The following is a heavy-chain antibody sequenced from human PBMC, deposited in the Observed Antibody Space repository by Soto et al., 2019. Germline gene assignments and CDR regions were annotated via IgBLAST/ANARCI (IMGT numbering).Heavy chain of an antibody. D-gene: IGHD4-17*01. CDR3: ARGTTVETRTF. J-gene: IGHJ4*02. CDR1: GYTFTSYG. Sequence: QVQLVQSGAEVKKPGASVKVSCKASGYTFTSYGISWVRQAPGQGLEWMGWMSAYNGNTNYAPKLQGIGTMTTDTATSKAYMELRSLRSDDTAVHYCARGTTVETRTFWGQGTPVTVSS. V-gene: IGHV1-18*01. CDR2: MSAYNGNT.